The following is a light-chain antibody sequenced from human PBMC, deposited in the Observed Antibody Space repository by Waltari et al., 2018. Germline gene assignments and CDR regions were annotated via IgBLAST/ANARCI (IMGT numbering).Light chain of an antibody. CDR3: CSYAGGFVYV. J-gene: IGLJ1*01. CDR2: DVT. V-gene: IGLV2-11*01. CDR1: SSDIGDYNY. Sequence: QSALTQPRPVSGSPGQSVAIPCTGTSSDIGDYNYVSWYQQHPGKAPKLMIYDVTKRPSGVPDRFSGSKSGNTASLTISGLQAEDEADYYCCSYAGGFVYVFGTGTKVTVL.